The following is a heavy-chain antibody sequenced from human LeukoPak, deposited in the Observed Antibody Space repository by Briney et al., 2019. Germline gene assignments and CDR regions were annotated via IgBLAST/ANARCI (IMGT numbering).Heavy chain of an antibody. V-gene: IGHV1-24*01. J-gene: IGHJ4*02. CDR3: AILTNYYDSSGYGIPGDY. CDR1: GYTLTELS. Sequence: ASVKVSCKVSGYTLTELSMHWVRQAPGKGLEWMGGFDPEDGETIYAQKFQGRVTMTEDTSTDTAYMELSILGSDDTAVYYCAILTNYYDSSGYGIPGDYWGQGTLVTVSS. D-gene: IGHD3-22*01. CDR2: FDPEDGET.